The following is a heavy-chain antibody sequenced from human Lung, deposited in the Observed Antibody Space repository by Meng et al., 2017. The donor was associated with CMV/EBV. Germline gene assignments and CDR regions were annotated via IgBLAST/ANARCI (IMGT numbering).Heavy chain of an antibody. CDR3: AKNYYDFWSGYFPPTNAMDA. D-gene: IGHD3-3*01. J-gene: IGHJ6*02. Sequence: GGSLGLXCAASGFSFSSYAMTWVRQAPGTGLEWVSSISGVDGSTYYTDSGKGRFTISRDNSKNTLYLQINSLRAEDTAVYYCAKNYYDFWSGYFPPTNAMDAXRQGXTVTVSS. V-gene: IGHV3-23*01. CDR1: GFSFSSYA. CDR2: ISGVDGST.